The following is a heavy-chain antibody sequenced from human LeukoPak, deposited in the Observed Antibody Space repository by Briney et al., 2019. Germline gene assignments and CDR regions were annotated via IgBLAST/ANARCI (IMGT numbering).Heavy chain of an antibody. CDR3: ARSYRYCSSTSCYITFDY. Sequence: SETLSLTCTVSGGSISSTSYYWGWIHQPPGKGLEWIGSIYYSGSTYYNPSLKSRVTISVDTSKNQFSLKLSSVTAADTAVYYCARSYRYCSSTSCYITFDYWGQGTLVTVSS. V-gene: IGHV4-39*01. CDR1: GGSISSTSYY. CDR2: IYYSGST. J-gene: IGHJ4*02. D-gene: IGHD2-2*02.